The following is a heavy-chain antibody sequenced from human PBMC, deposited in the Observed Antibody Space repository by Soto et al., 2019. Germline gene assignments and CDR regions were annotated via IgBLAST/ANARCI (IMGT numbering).Heavy chain of an antibody. V-gene: IGHV4-4*02. CDR2: IYHSGST. CDR3: ARVDTAMVIDAFDI. CDR1: GGSISSSNW. J-gene: IGHJ3*02. D-gene: IGHD5-18*01. Sequence: AETLSLTCAVSGGSISSSNWLRVFREPPGKGLEWIGEIYHSGSTNYNPSLKSRVTISVDKSKNQFSLKLSSVTAADTAVYYRARVDTAMVIDAFDIWGQGTMVTVSS.